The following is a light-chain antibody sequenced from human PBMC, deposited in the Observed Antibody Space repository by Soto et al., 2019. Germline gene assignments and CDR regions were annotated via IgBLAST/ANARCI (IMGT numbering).Light chain of an antibody. CDR2: EVS. J-gene: IGLJ1*01. CDR3: CSYAGSSTHV. V-gene: IGLV2-23*02. CDR1: SSDVGSSNL. Sequence: QSVLTQPASVSGSPGQSITFSCTGTSSDVGSSNLVSWYQQHPGKAPKLLIYEVSKRPSGVSNRFSGSKSGNTASLTISGLQAEDEADYYCCSYAGSSTHVFGTGTKLTAL.